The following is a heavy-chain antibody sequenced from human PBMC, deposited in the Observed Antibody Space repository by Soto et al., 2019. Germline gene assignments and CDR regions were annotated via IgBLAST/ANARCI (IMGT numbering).Heavy chain of an antibody. CDR2: IYWNDDK. CDR3: AQCLGGGNSCYFDY. Sequence: ESGPTLVKPPQTLTLTCTFSGFSLSSSGVVVGWIRQPPGKALEWVALIYWNDDKRSRPSLSSRLTIAKDTSKNQVVLTMTNVDPVDTATYCCAQCLGGGNSCYFDYWCQGARVTVSS. J-gene: IGHJ4*02. CDR1: GFSLSSSGVV. D-gene: IGHD2-21*02. V-gene: IGHV2-5*01.